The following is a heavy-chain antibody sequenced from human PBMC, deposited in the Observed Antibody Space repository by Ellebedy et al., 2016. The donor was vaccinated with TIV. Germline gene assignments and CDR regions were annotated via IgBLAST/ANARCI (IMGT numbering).Heavy chain of an antibody. D-gene: IGHD6-19*01. CDR2: VIAIIGAV. V-gene: IGHV1-69*13. J-gene: IGHJ4*02. Sequence: AASVKVSCKASGDILSSYAISWVRQAPGQGLEWLGGVIAIIGAVIYAQDFQVRVTITADAFTYTSHMLLSSLRSDDTAIYYCVRIEDGGWALDHWGQGTLVTVSS. CDR3: VRIEDGGWALDH. CDR1: GDILSSYA.